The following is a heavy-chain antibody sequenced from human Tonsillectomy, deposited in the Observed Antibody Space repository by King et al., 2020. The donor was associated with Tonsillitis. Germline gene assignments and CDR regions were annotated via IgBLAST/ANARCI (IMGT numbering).Heavy chain of an antibody. V-gene: IGHV5-51*01. CDR2: IYPGDSDT. D-gene: IGHD3-16*02. J-gene: IGHJ3*02. CDR1: GYSFTSYW. CDR3: ARRPYYDYVWWSYRFRTLDAFDI. Sequence: QLVQSGAEVKKPGESLKISCKGSGYSFTSYWIGWVRQMPGKGLEWMGIIYPGDSDTRYSPSFQGQVTISADKSISTAYLQGSSLKASDTAMYYCARRPYYDYVWWSYRFRTLDAFDIWGQGTMVTVSS.